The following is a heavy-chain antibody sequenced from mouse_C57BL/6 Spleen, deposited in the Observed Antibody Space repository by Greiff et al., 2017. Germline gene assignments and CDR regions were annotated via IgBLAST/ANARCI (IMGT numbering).Heavy chain of an antibody. D-gene: IGHD4-1*01. CDR1: GFTFSSYA. CDR3: AREGKRTVTGFAY. CDR2: ISDGGSYT. J-gene: IGHJ3*01. V-gene: IGHV5-4*01. Sequence: EVKLMEPGGGLVKPGGSLKLSCAASGFTFSSYAMSWVRQTPEKRLEWVATISDGGSYTYYPDNVKGRFTISRDNAKNNLYLQLSHLKSEYTAMYYSAREGKRTVTGFAYGGQGTLVTVSA.